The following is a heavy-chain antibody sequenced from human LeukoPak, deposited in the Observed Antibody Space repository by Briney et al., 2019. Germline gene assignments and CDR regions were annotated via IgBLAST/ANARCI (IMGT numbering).Heavy chain of an antibody. V-gene: IGHV1-18*01. Sequence: ASVKVSCKASGYTFTSYGISWVRQAPGQGLEWMEWISAYNGNTNYAQKLQGRVTMTTDTSTSTAYMELRSLRSDDTAVYYCARVVPYYDILTGYYPQQRDYYYYGMDVWGQGTTVTVSS. J-gene: IGHJ6*02. CDR2: ISAYNGNT. CDR1: GYTFTSYG. CDR3: ARVVPYYDILTGYYPQQRDYYYYGMDV. D-gene: IGHD3-9*01.